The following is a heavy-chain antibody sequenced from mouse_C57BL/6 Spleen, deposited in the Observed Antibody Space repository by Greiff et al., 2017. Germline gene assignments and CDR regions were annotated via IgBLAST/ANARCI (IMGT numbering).Heavy chain of an antibody. J-gene: IGHJ4*01. V-gene: IGHV1-72*01. CDR1: GYTFPSYW. Sequence: QVQLQQSGAELVKPGASVKLSCKASGYTFPSYWMHWVKQRPGRGLEWIGRIDPNSGGTKYNEKFKSKATLTVDKPSSTAYMQLSSLTSEDSAVYYCARGGGVYDYLYYAMDYWGQGTSVTVSS. D-gene: IGHD2-4*01. CDR3: ARGGGVYDYLYYAMDY. CDR2: IDPNSGGT.